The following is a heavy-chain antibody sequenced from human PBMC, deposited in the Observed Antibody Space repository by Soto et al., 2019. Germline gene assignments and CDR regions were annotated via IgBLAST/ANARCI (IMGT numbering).Heavy chain of an antibody. J-gene: IGHJ4*02. CDR1: SFSLNSRHY. D-gene: IGHD6-19*01. CDR3: ARNASGRYFDY. Sequence: SETLSCTYSVSSFSLNSRHYWGRIRHPPWKGLELIASIYNTVSTHYNPSPKSRATISLDPSQNQFSLRLNSVTAADTAIYYCARNASGRYFDYWGPG. CDR2: IYNTVST. V-gene: IGHV4-38-2*02.